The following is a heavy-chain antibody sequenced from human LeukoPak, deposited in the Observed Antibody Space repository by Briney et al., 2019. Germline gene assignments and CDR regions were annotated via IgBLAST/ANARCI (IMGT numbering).Heavy chain of an antibody. CDR2: VFYSGST. CDR3: ARRAGNYYESSANYD. J-gene: IGHJ4*02. V-gene: IGHV4-59*01. Sequence: SETLSLTCTVSGGSISSYYWSWIRQPPGKGLEWIGYVFYSGSTNYNPSLKGRVTISVDTSKNQFSLKLTSVTAADTAAYYCARRAGNYYESSANYDWGQGTLVTVSS. CDR1: GGSISSYY. D-gene: IGHD3-22*01.